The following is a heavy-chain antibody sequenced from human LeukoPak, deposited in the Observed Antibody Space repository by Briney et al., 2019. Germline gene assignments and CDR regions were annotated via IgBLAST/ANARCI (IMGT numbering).Heavy chain of an antibody. V-gene: IGHV4-39*07. J-gene: IGHJ4*02. D-gene: IGHD4-17*01. Sequence: SETLSLTCTVSGGSISSSSYYWGWIRQPPGKGLEWIGCIYYSGSTNYNPSLKSRVTISVDTSKNQFSLKLSSVTAADTAVYYCARGGIDGDYAYYFDYWGQGTLVTVSS. CDR2: IYYSGST. CDR3: ARGGIDGDYAYYFDY. CDR1: GGSISSSSYY.